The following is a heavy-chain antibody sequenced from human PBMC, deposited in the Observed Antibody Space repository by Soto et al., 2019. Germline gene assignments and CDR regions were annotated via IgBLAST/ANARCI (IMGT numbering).Heavy chain of an antibody. CDR1: GFTFSSYG. J-gene: IGHJ5*02. Sequence: GGSLRLSCAASGFTFSSYGMHWVRQAPGKGLEWVAVISYDGSNKYYADSVKGRFTISRDNSKNSLYLQMNSLRAEDTAVYYCARDSMTGLNWFDPWGQGTLVTVS. CDR2: ISYDGSNK. D-gene: IGHD3-9*01. CDR3: ARDSMTGLNWFDP. V-gene: IGHV3-30*03.